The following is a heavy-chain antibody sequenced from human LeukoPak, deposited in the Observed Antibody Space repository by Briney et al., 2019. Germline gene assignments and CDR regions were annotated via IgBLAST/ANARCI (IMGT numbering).Heavy chain of an antibody. CDR2: ISGSGGST. Sequence: GGSLRLSCAASGFTFSDYYMSWIRQAPGKGLEWVSAISGSGGSTYYADSVKGRFTISRDNSKNTLYLQMNSLRAEDTAVYYCAKDQFSFQHYWGQGTLVTVSS. CDR1: GFTFSDYY. CDR3: AKDQFSFQHY. V-gene: IGHV3-23*01. J-gene: IGHJ4*02. D-gene: IGHD3-16*02.